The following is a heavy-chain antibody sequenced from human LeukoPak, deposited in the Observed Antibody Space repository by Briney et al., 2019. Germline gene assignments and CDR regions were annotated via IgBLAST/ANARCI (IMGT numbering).Heavy chain of an antibody. J-gene: IGHJ4*02. D-gene: IGHD6-6*01. CDR3: ARGGSRYSSLSDFDY. V-gene: IGHV4-59*01. Sequence: SETLSLTCSVSGGSISPYYWNWLRQPPGKGLEWIGSIHYSGDTNYNPSLKSRVTISIDTSKKQFSLKLSSVTVADTAVYYCARGGSRYSSLSDFDYWGQGILVTVSS. CDR1: GGSISPYY. CDR2: IHYSGDT.